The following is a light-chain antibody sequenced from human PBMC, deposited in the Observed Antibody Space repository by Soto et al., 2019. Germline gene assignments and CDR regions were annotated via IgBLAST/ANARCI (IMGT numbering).Light chain of an antibody. Sequence: EIVLTQSPATLSLSPGERATLSCRASESVNDYLAWYQQKPGQAPRLLIYGASNRATGIPVRFSGSGSGTDFTLTISSLEPEDFAVYYCQHRGRWPRTFGQGTKLEIK. CDR3: QHRGRWPRT. J-gene: IGKJ2*01. CDR1: ESVNDY. V-gene: IGKV3-11*01. CDR2: GAS.